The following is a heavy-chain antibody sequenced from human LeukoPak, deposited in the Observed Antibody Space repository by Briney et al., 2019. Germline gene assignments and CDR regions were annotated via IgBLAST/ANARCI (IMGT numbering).Heavy chain of an antibody. CDR1: GFTFSSYG. D-gene: IGHD3-22*01. CDR2: ISYDGSNK. V-gene: IGHV3-30*19. Sequence: GGSLRLSCAASGFTFSSYGMHWVRQAPGKGLEWVAVISYDGSNKYYADSVKGRFTISRDNSKNTLYLQMNSLRAEDTAVYYCAREAYDQGFDYWGQGTLVTVSS. J-gene: IGHJ4*02. CDR3: AREAYDQGFDY.